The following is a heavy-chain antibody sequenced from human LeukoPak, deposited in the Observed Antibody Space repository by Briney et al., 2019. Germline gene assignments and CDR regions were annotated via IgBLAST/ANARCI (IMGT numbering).Heavy chain of an antibody. CDR3: ATDRPLVVVPAAIRGTGYMDV. CDR2: FDPEDGET. V-gene: IGHV1-24*01. Sequence: ASVKVSCKAKGYTFIDYYMHWVRQAPGKGLEWMGGFDPEDGETIYAQKFQGRVTMTEDTSTDTAYMELSSLRSEDTAVYYCATDRPLVVVPAAIRGTGYMDVWGKGTTVTVSS. J-gene: IGHJ6*03. CDR1: GYTFIDYY. D-gene: IGHD2-2*02.